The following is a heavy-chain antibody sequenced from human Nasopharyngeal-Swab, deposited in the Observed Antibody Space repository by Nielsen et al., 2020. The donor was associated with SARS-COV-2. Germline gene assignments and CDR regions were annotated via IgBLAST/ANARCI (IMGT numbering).Heavy chain of an antibody. D-gene: IGHD1-26*01. CDR3: ARLRYYSSDY. Sequence: GESLKISCAASEFTFNTYDMNWVRQAPGKGLEWLSYISSSSRTIYYADSVKGRFTISRDNAKNSLYLQMHTLRDEDTAVYYYARLRYYSSDYWGQGTLVTVSS. V-gene: IGHV3-48*02. CDR1: EFTFNTYD. J-gene: IGHJ4*02. CDR2: ISSSSRTI.